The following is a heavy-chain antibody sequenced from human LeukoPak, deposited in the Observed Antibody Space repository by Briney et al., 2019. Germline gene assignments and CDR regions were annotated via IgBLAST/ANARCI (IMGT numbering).Heavy chain of an antibody. V-gene: IGHV3-23*01. Sequence: GGSLRLSCAASEFSFDVHAMTWVRQAPGKGPEWVATIGGPAETFYADSVRGRFTISRDNSRYTLYLQMNRLRAEDSALYYCAKDWTSHNGVYDCLDFWGQGTQVTVSS. CDR2: IGGPAET. D-gene: IGHD3-16*01. CDR3: AKDWTSHNGVYDCLDF. J-gene: IGHJ4*02. CDR1: EFSFDVHA.